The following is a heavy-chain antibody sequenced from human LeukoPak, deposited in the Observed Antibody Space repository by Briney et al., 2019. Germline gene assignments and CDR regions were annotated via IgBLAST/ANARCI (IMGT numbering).Heavy chain of an antibody. J-gene: IGHJ4*02. CDR2: TYYRSKWYN. CDR3: ARRKRIAAAGTVFHY. D-gene: IGHD6-13*01. CDR1: GDSASSNSAA. Sequence: SQTLSLTCAISGDSASSNSAAWNWIRQSPSRGLEWLGRTYYRSKWYNDYAVSVKSRITINPDTSKNQFSLQLNSVTPEDTAVYYCARRKRIAAAGTVFHYWGQGTPVTVSS. V-gene: IGHV6-1*01.